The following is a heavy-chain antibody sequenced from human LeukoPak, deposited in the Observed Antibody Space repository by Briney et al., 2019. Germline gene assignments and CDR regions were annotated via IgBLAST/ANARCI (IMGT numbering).Heavy chain of an antibody. Sequence: SETLSLTCTVSGGSISSSSYYWGWIRQPPGKGLEWIGSIYYSGSTYYNPSLKSRVTISVDTSKNQFSLKLSSVTAADTAVYYCARDREGWLQFLKADDAFDIWGQGTMVTVSS. D-gene: IGHD5-24*01. CDR3: ARDREGWLQFLKADDAFDI. CDR1: GGSISSSSYY. J-gene: IGHJ3*02. V-gene: IGHV4-39*07. CDR2: IYYSGST.